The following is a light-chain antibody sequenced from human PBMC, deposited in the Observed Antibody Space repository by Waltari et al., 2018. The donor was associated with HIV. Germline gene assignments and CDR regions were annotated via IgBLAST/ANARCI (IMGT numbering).Light chain of an antibody. Sequence: DIVMTQSPVSLPVTPAEPASISRRSSQSLLRSNGYMYLDWYLQKPGHSPQLLIYLGSNRASGVPDRFSGSGSATDFTLRISKVEAEDVGVYYCMQALEAPLTFGGGTRLEIK. V-gene: IGKV2-28*01. CDR3: MQALEAPLT. J-gene: IGKJ4*01. CDR1: QSLLRSNGYMY. CDR2: LGS.